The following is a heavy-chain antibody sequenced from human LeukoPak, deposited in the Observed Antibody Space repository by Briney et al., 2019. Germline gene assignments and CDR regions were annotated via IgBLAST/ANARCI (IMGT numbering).Heavy chain of an antibody. CDR3: ARDTYTSGWYELDF. J-gene: IGHJ4*02. V-gene: IGHV3-30-3*01. CDR1: GFTFSSYS. D-gene: IGHD6-19*01. Sequence: GGSLRLSCAASGFTFSSYSMTCVRQAPGRGLECVAVVSADGRTTYYADSVKDRFTISRDNYKNTLFLQMNSLRPDDTAVYYCARDTYTSGWYELDFWGQGTLVTVSS. CDR2: VSADGRTT.